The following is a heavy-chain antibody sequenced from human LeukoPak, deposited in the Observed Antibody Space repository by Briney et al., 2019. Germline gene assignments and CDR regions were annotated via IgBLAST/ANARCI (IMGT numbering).Heavy chain of an antibody. V-gene: IGHV3-30*18. Sequence: PGGSLRLSCAASGFTFSNYGMHWVRQAPGKGLEWVAVISYDGSNKYYTDSVKGRFTISRDNSKNTLYLQMNSLRVEDTAVYYCANGGGGFWGQGTLVTVSS. CDR3: ANGGGGF. CDR2: ISYDGSNK. J-gene: IGHJ4*02. D-gene: IGHD3-16*01. CDR1: GFTFSNYG.